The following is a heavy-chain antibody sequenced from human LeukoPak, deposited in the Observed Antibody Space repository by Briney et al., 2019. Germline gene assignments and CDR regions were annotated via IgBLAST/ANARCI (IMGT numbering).Heavy chain of an antibody. CDR1: GYTFTGYY. V-gene: IGHV1-2*06. D-gene: IGHD6-19*01. Sequence: ASVKVSCKASGYTFTGYYMHWVRQAPGQGLEWMGRINPNSGGTNYAQKFQGRVTMTRDTSISTAYMELSSLRSEDTAVYYCARVAVAQGAPDYWGQGTLVTVSS. CDR3: ARVAVAQGAPDY. CDR2: INPNSGGT. J-gene: IGHJ4*02.